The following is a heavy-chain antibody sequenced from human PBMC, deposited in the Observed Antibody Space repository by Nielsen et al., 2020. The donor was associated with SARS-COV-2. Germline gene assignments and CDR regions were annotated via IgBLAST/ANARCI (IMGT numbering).Heavy chain of an antibody. CDR1: GYTFNRFD. D-gene: IGHD4-17*01. Sequence: ASVKVSCKASGYTFNRFDISWVRQAPGQGLEWMGLISVLKGETNYAQKFRGRVSMTTDTSTTTAYMELGSLRSDDTAMYYCANSFHDYGDWFDSWGQGTLVTVSS. CDR2: ISVLKGET. J-gene: IGHJ5*01. V-gene: IGHV1-18*01. CDR3: ANSFHDYGDWFDS.